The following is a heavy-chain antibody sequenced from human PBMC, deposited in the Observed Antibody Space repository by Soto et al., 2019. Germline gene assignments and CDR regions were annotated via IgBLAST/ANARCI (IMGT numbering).Heavy chain of an antibody. CDR1: GGPLSSFY. V-gene: IGHV4-59*01. CDR3: AVTRGAAHPHDI. J-gene: IGHJ3*02. Sequence: PSETLSLTCNSSGGPLSSFYYSWIRQAPGKGLEWIGYIYYTGSTNYNPSLKSRVTMSVDTSNNQFSLTLTSVTAADTAVYFCAVTRGAAHPHDIWGQGTMVTVSS. CDR2: IYYTGST. D-gene: IGHD2-21*02.